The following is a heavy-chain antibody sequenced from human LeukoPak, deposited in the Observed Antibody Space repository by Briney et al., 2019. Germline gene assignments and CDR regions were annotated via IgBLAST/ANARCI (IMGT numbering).Heavy chain of an antibody. V-gene: IGHV4-59*08. D-gene: IGHD3-3*01. Sequence: SETLSLTCSVSGVSITNYYWSWIREPPGKGLEWIGYVSGIGSANYNPSRRSRVTFSVDTCTNQFSLRLTSPTQTGMAVYVCAVRASVSGVITPFDYWGQGTLVTVSS. CDR1: GVSITNYY. CDR3: AVRASVSGVITPFDY. CDR2: VSGIGSA. J-gene: IGHJ4*02.